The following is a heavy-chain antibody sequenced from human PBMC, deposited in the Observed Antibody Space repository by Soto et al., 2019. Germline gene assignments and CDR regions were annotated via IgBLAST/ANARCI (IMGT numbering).Heavy chain of an antibody. CDR1: GYTFTSYA. Sequence: QVQLVQSGAEVKNPGASVKVSCKASGYTFTSYAMHWVRQAPGQRLEWMGWINAGNGNTKYSQKFQGRVTITRDTTASTAYMELSSLRSEDTAVYYCARVLCSSTSCYRRAFDIWGQGTMVTVAS. V-gene: IGHV1-3*01. CDR3: ARVLCSSTSCYRRAFDI. J-gene: IGHJ3*02. CDR2: INAGNGNT. D-gene: IGHD2-2*02.